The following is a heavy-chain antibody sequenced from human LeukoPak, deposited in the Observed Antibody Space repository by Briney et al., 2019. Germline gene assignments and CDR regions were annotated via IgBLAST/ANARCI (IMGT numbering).Heavy chain of an antibody. CDR2: ISGSCGST. V-gene: IGHV3-23*01. CDR1: GFTFSSYA. J-gene: IGHJ4*02. D-gene: IGHD6-13*01. CDR3: AKNGPCGSSSWRCFEY. Sequence: GGSLRLSCAASGFTFSSYAMSWVRQAPGKGLEWVSAISGSCGSTHYADSVKGRFTIHRDNSKNPLYLQMNSLRAEDTAVYYCAKNGPCGSSSWRCFEYWGQGTLVTVSS.